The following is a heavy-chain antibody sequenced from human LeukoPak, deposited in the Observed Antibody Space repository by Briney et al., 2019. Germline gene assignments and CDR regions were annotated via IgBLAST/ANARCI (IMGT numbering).Heavy chain of an antibody. V-gene: IGHV3-21*01. D-gene: IGHD5/OR15-5a*01. CDR2: ISNSSSYI. J-gene: IGHJ5*02. CDR1: GFTFSSYS. Sequence: PGGSLRLSCAASGFTFSSYSMNWVRQAPGKGLEWVSSISNSSSYIYYADSVKGRFTISRDNAKNSLYLQMNSLRAEDTAVYYCARDFSGVYDYWFDPWGQGTLVTVSS. CDR3: ARDFSGVYDYWFDP.